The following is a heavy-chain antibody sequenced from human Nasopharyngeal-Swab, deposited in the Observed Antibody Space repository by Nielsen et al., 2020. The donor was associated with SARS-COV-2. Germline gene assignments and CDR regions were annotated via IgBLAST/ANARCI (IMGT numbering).Heavy chain of an antibody. CDR1: GYTFTNYA. CDR2: INNNTGNP. D-gene: IGHD2/OR15-2a*01. J-gene: IGHJ3*02. V-gene: IGHV7-4-1*01. Sequence: ASVKVSCKASGYTFTNYAMNWVRQAPGQGLEWMGWINNNTGNPTYAQGFTGRFVFYLDTSVSTEYLQIGNLKDEDTAVYYCARFLEGSTAELGADSFDIWGQGTMVTVSS. CDR3: ARFLEGSTAELGADSFDI.